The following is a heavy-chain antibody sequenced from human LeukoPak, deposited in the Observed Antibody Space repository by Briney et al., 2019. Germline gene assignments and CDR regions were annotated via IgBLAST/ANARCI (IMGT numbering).Heavy chain of an antibody. CDR3: ARNYDYVWGSYRSYYFDY. Sequence: ASVKVSCKASGYTFTSYDINWVRQATGQGLEWMGWMNPNSGNTGYAQKFQGRVTMTRNTSISTAYMELSSLRSEDTAVYYCARNYDYVWGSYRSYYFDYWGQGTLVTVSS. J-gene: IGHJ4*02. CDR1: GYTFTSYD. V-gene: IGHV1-8*01. CDR2: MNPNSGNT. D-gene: IGHD3-16*02.